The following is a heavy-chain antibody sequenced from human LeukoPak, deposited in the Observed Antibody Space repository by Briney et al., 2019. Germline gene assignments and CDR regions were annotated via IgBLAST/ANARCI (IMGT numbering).Heavy chain of an antibody. V-gene: IGHV4-34*01. CDR1: GGSFSGYY. D-gene: IGHD2-8*01. J-gene: IGHJ4*02. CDR2: INHSGST. Sequence: SETLSLTCAVYGGSFSGYYWSWIRQPPGKGLEWIGEINHSGSTNYNPSLKSRVTISVDTSKNQFSLKLSSVTAADTAVYYCGRGWRSDYTYGRAYNYWGQGTLVTVSS. CDR3: GRGWRSDYTYGRAYNY.